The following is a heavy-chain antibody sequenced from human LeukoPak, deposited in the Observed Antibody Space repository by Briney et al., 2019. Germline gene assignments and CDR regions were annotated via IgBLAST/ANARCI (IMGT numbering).Heavy chain of an antibody. J-gene: IGHJ4*02. CDR1: GYTFTCYN. V-gene: IGHV1-2*06. Sequence: ASVKVSCKASGYTFTCYNMHWVRHAPGRGLEWMRRINPNSGGTNYAQKFQGRVTMTRDTSISTAYMERSRLRSDDTAVYYCARSNILTAGVFDYWGQGTLVTVSS. D-gene: IGHD3-9*01. CDR3: ARSNILTAGVFDY. CDR2: INPNSGGT.